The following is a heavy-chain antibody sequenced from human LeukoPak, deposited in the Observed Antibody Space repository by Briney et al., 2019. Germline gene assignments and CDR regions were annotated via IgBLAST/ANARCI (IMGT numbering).Heavy chain of an antibody. V-gene: IGHV4-38-2*02. CDR1: GYSISTGYY. Sequence: SETLSLTCTVSGYSISTGYYWDWIRQPPGKGLEWIGTFYHGGSTYYNPSLKSRVTISVDTSKNQLSLKLSSVTAADTAVYFCARHHYYYGSGTYYTAIDSWGQGTLVTVSS. CDR3: ARHHYYYGSGTYYTAIDS. CDR2: FYHGGST. J-gene: IGHJ4*02. D-gene: IGHD3-10*01.